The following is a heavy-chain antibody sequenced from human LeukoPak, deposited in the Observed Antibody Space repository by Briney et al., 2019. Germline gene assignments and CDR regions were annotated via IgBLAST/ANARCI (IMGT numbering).Heavy chain of an antibody. CDR2: IDGGNGDT. D-gene: IGHD5-24*01. CDR3: ARDQSRDIRVDFDY. CDR1: GYNFFKYA. Sequence: EASVKVSCKTSGYNFFKYAIHWVRQAPGQSFEWMGWIDGGNGDTRFSQKFQDRVSFTRDTFATTVYMELTSLRSEDTAVYYCARDQSRDIRVDFDYWGQGALVAVSS. V-gene: IGHV1-3*01. J-gene: IGHJ4*02.